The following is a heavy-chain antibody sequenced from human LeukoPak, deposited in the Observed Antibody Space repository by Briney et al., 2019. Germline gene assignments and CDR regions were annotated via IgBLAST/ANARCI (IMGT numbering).Heavy chain of an antibody. CDR2: INPSGTI. D-gene: IGHD4-23*01. V-gene: IGHV3-48*01. CDR3: ARQGVTYDD. CDR1: GFTFSTYA. Sequence: GGSLRLSCAASGFTFSTYAMNWVRQAPGKRPEWVSYINPSGTIFYADSVKGRFTISRDNARNSLYLQMDSLRAEDTAVYYCARQGVTYDDWGQGTLVTVSS. J-gene: IGHJ4*02.